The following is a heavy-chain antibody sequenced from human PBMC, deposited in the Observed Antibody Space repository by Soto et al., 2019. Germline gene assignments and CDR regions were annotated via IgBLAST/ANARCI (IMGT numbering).Heavy chain of an antibody. CDR2: INHSGSS. D-gene: IGHD3-10*01. CDR1: GGSFSGYS. J-gene: IGHJ4*02. CDR3: ARGLFSENSSSGGWYYFDS. V-gene: IGHV4-34*01. Sequence: QVQLQQWGAGLLKPSETLSLTCAVNGGSFSGYSWTWIRQSPGKGLEWIGQINHSGSSIYSPSLKSRVTISLLKSKNKFSLELSSVTAADATVYFCARGLFSENSSSGGWYYFDSWGQGTLVAVSS.